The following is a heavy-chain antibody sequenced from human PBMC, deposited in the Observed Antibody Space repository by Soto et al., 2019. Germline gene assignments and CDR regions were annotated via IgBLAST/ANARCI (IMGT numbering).Heavy chain of an antibody. CDR3: AGTDSYTSGLDY. V-gene: IGHV4-38-2*01. CDR2: VYHSGGT. D-gene: IGHD6-19*01. J-gene: IGHJ4*02. CDR1: GYSIKRGYY. Sequence: SETLSLTCVVSGYSIKRGYYWGWFRQPPGKGLEYIGSVYHSGGTFYNPSLKSRVTISADTSKNLFSLMLSSVTAADTAVYFCAGTDSYTSGLDYWGQGTLVTVSS.